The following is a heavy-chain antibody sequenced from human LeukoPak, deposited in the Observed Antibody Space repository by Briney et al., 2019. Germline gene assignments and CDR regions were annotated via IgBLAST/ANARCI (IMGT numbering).Heavy chain of an antibody. CDR2: LYSGGSI. V-gene: IGHV3-53*01. CDR3: ARDFDRYYFDH. Sequence: PGGSLRLSCAASGFTVSSNHMSWVRQAPGKGLEWVSVLYSGGSIYYADSVKGRFTISRDNAKNSLYLQMNSLRAEDTAVYYCARDFDRYYFDHWGQGTLVTVSS. J-gene: IGHJ4*02. CDR1: GFTVSSNH.